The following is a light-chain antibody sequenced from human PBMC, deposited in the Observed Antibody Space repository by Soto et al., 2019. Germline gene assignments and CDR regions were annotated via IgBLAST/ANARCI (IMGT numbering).Light chain of an antibody. Sequence: DIQMTQSPSTLSASVGDRVTITCRASQSISSWLAWYQQKPGKAPKLLIYKASSLKSGVPSRFSGSGSGTEFTLIIRSLQPDDFATYYCQQYNSFWTFGQGTKVEI. CDR2: KAS. J-gene: IGKJ1*01. CDR3: QQYNSFWT. CDR1: QSISSW. V-gene: IGKV1-5*03.